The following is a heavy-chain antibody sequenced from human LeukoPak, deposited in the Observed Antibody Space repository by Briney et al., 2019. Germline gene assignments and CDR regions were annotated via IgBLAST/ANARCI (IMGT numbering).Heavy chain of an antibody. V-gene: IGHV4-39*07. J-gene: IGHJ4*02. D-gene: IGHD5-24*01. CDR2: IYYSGST. Sequence: PSETLSLTCTVSGGSISSSSYYWGWIRQPPGKGLEWIGSIYYSGSTYYKPSLKSRVTISVDTSKNQFSLKLSSVTAADTAVYYCARGDTGGDGYNLFDYWDQGTLVTVSS. CDR1: GGSISSSSYY. CDR3: ARGDTGGDGYNLFDY.